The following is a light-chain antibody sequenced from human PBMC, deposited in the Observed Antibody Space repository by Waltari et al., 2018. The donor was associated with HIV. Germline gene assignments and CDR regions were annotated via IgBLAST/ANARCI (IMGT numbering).Light chain of an antibody. V-gene: IGLV2-23*01. CDR1: SSDVGSYNL. J-gene: IGLJ3*02. Sequence: QSALTQPASVYGSPGQSITISCTGTSSDVGSYNLVSWYQPHPGKAPKLMIYEGSKRPSVVSNRFSGSKSGNTASLTISGLQAEDEADYYCCSYAGSSTLVFGGGTKLTVL. CDR2: EGS. CDR3: CSYAGSSTLV.